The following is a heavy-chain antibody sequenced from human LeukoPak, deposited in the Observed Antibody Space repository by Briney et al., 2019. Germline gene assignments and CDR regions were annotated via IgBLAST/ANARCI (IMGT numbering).Heavy chain of an antibody. CDR2: TYYRSKWYN. J-gene: IGHJ5*02. CDR1: APSPSSISTA. CDR3: AREIEQQLVWAWFDP. V-gene: IGHV6-1*01. Sequence: SQTLSLTCALSAPSPSSISTAWDWLRQSPSRGLEWLRRTYYRSKWYNDYAGSVKSRITINPDSSKNQFSLHLNSVTPEDTAVYFCAREIEQQLVWAWFDPWGRGTLVTVSS. D-gene: IGHD6-13*01.